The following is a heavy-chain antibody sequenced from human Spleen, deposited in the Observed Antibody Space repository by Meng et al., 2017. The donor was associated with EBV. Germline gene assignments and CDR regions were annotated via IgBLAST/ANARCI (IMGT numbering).Heavy chain of an antibody. Sequence: QVQLVQSGTEMKKPEDSMNVSCKTSGYIFSGWYIHWGRQAPGQGLEWMGRINPNSGDTNFAQKFQGRVTMTRDTSTSTAYMHLSSLRSADAAIYYCAREGMGAVDHWGQGTLVTVSS. V-gene: IGHV1-2*06. J-gene: IGHJ4*02. CDR3: AREGMGAVDH. D-gene: IGHD3-16*01. CDR1: GYIFSGWY. CDR2: INPNSGDT.